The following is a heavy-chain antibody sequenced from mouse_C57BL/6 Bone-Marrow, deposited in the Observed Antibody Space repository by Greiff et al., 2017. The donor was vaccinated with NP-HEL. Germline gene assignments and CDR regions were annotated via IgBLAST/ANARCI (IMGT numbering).Heavy chain of an antibody. CDR1: GYTFTDYT. D-gene: IGHD4-1*01. CDR2: INPNNGGT. CDR3: APWGFDY. Sequence: VQLKESGPELVKPGASVKMSCKASGYTFTDYTMHWVKQSHGKSLEWIGYINPNNGGTSYNKKFKGKATLTGINSSSSAYIELRSLTSDDSAVYYCAPWGFDYWGQGTTLTVSS. J-gene: IGHJ2*01. V-gene: IGHV1-22*01.